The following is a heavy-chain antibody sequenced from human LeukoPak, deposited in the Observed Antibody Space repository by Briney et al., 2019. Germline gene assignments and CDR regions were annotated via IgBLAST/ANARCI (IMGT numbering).Heavy chain of an antibody. J-gene: IGHJ4*02. CDR2: IIPIFGTA. V-gene: IGHV1-69*13. CDR1: GGSFSSYA. CDR3: ARALLWFGEFDY. D-gene: IGHD3-10*01. Sequence: SVKVSCKASGGSFSSYAISWVRQAPGQGLEWMGGIIPIFGTANYAQKFQGRVTITADESTSTAYMELSSLRSEDTAVYYCARALLWFGEFDYWGQGTLVTVSS.